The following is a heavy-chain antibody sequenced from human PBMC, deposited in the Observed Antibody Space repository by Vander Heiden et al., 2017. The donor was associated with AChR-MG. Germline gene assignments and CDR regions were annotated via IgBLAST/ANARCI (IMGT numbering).Heavy chain of an antibody. CDR3: VRPSTRRGTNWFET. D-gene: IGHD2-2*01. CDR2: ISSTSNYV. Sequence: ERQLVASGGGLVKPGGYLRLSCVASGFNIDPYIINWVRQAPGKGLEWVSSISSTSNYVKYADSVKGRFTISRDNTKNSVFLQMNSLRVEDTAIYYCVRPSTRRGTNWFETWGQGTLVTASS. V-gene: IGHV3-21*02. J-gene: IGHJ5*02. CDR1: GFNIDPYI.